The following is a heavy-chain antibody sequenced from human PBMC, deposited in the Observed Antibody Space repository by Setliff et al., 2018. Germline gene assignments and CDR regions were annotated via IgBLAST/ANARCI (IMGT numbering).Heavy chain of an antibody. CDR1: DDSFYSDYY. V-gene: IGHV4-34*01. D-gene: IGHD6-6*01. CDR3: ARGRNIAARLLDS. CDR2: INHRGST. Sequence: KASETLSLTCSVSDDSFYSDYYFWGWIRQPPGKGLEWVGEINHRGSTNYNPSLKSRATISIDTSKDQFSLKLISMSAADTAVYFCARGRNIAARLLDSWGQGALVTVSS. J-gene: IGHJ4*02.